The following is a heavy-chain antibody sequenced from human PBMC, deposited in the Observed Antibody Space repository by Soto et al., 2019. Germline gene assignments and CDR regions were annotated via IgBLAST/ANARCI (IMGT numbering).Heavy chain of an antibody. CDR3: ARVVTTSFSYYYYYMDV. D-gene: IGHD4-4*01. CDR2: IYYSGST. Sequence: SETLSLTCTVSGGSISSGGYYWSWIRQHPGKGLEWIGYIYYSGSTYYNPSLKSRVTISVDTSKNQFSLKLSSVTAADTAVYYCARVVTTSFSYYYYYMDVWGKGTTVTVSS. J-gene: IGHJ6*03. V-gene: IGHV4-31*03. CDR1: GGSISSGGYY.